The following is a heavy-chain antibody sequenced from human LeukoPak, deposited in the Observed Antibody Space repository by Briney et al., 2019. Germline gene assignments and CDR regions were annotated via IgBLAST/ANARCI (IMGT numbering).Heavy chain of an antibody. Sequence: ASVKVSCKASGFTFPSYGISWVRQAPGQGLEWVGWISAYNGNTNYAQKLQDRVTMTADTSTSTAYMELRSLRSDDTAVYYCARFMVRGVMSASDIWGQGTMVTVSS. V-gene: IGHV1-18*01. J-gene: IGHJ3*02. CDR1: GFTFPSYG. CDR2: ISAYNGNT. CDR3: ARFMVRGVMSASDI. D-gene: IGHD3-10*01.